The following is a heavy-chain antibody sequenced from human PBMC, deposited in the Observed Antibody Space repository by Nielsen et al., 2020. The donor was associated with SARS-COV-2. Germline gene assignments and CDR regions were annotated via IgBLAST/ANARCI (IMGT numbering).Heavy chain of an antibody. Sequence: GESLKISCSASGFTFSSYAMHWVRQAPGKGLEYVSAISSNGGSTYYADSVKGRFTISRDNSKNTLYLQMSSLRAEDTAVYYCVKARSVAGTNYFDYWGQGTLVTVSS. CDR3: VKARSVAGTNYFDY. J-gene: IGHJ4*02. V-gene: IGHV3-64D*08. CDR2: ISSNGGST. D-gene: IGHD6-19*01. CDR1: GFTFSSYA.